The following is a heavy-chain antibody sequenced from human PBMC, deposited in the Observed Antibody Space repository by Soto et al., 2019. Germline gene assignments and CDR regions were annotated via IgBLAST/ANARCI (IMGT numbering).Heavy chain of an antibody. V-gene: IGHV3-33*01. CDR1: GFSFSSYG. D-gene: IGHD6-19*01. Sequence: QVQLVESGGGVVQPGRSLRLSCAASGFSFSSYGMHWVRQGPGKGLEWVAVIWHDGSNKDYADSVKGRFTISRDNSKNTLYLQMNSLRVEDTAVYYCARDPKTYSSGLLGWPSYKYCGMDVWGQGTTVTVSS. J-gene: IGHJ6*02. CDR3: ARDPKTYSSGLLGWPSYKYCGMDV. CDR2: IWHDGSNK.